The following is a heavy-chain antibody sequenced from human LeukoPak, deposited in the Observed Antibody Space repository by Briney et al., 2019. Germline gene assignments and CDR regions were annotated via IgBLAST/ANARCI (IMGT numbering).Heavy chain of an antibody. D-gene: IGHD6-19*01. Sequence: GGSLRLSCAASGFTFSYYAMIWVRQAPGQGLEWVSGISATGDTTHYADSVRGRFTISRDNSKNTLYLQMNSLRAEDTAVYYCAKDSSGWYDWFDPWGQGTLVTVSS. CDR2: ISATGDTT. V-gene: IGHV3-23*01. J-gene: IGHJ5*02. CDR3: AKDSSGWYDWFDP. CDR1: GFTFSYYA.